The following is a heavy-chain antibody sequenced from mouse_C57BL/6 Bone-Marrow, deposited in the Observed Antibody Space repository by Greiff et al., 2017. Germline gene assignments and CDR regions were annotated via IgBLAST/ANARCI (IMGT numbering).Heavy chain of an antibody. CDR1: GYTFTSYG. Sequence: QVQLQQSGAELARPGASVKLSCTASGYTFTSYGISWVKQRTGQGLEWIGEIYPRSGNTYYNEKFKGKATLTADKSSGTAYMELRSLTSEDSAVYFCARKGGYYGSRIYAMDYWGQGTSVTVSS. V-gene: IGHV1-81*01. CDR2: IYPRSGNT. J-gene: IGHJ4*01. CDR3: ARKGGYYGSRIYAMDY. D-gene: IGHD1-1*01.